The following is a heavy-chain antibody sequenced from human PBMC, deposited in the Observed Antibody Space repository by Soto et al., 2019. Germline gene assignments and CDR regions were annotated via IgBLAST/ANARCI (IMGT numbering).Heavy chain of an antibody. D-gene: IGHD3-22*01. V-gene: IGHV1-69*13. CDR3: ARGDSNGYYTGGPYYYYYGMDV. CDR2: IIPIFGTA. CDR1: GGTFSSYA. J-gene: IGHJ6*02. Sequence: SVKVSCKASGGTFSSYAISWVRQAPGQGLEWMGGIIPIFGTANYAQKFQGRVTITADESTSTAYMELSSLRSEDTAVYYCARGDSNGYYTGGPYYYYYGMDVWGQGTTVTVSS.